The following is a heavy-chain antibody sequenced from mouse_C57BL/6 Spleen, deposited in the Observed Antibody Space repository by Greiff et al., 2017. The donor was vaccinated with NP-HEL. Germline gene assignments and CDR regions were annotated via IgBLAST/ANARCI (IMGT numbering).Heavy chain of an antibody. V-gene: IGHV3-6*01. CDR2: ISYDGSN. J-gene: IGHJ3*01. CDR3: ARDSDGYSWFAY. Sequence: EVQRVESGPGLVKPSQSLSLTCSVTGYSITSGYYWNWIRQFPGNKLEWMGYISYDGSNNYNPSLKNRISITRDTSKNQFFLKLNSVTTEDTATYYCARDSDGYSWFAYWGQGTLVTVSA. D-gene: IGHD2-3*01. CDR1: GYSITSGYY.